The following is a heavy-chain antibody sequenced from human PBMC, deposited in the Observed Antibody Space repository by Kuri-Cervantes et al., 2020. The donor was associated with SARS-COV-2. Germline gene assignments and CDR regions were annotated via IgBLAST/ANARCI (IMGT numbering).Heavy chain of an antibody. D-gene: IGHD3-10*01. Sequence: SETLSLTCTVSGSSISSGYYWGWIRQSPGKGLEWIGSIYQNGRTFYNPSLKSRVALSVETSRNQFSLKLTSVTAADSAVYYCARDQLWFGDQHFDYWGQGTLVTVSS. CDR1: GSSISSGYY. CDR2: IYQNGRT. CDR3: ARDQLWFGDQHFDY. V-gene: IGHV4-38-2*02. J-gene: IGHJ4*02.